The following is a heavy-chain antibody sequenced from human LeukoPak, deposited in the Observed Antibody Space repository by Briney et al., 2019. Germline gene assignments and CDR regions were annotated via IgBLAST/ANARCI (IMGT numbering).Heavy chain of an antibody. CDR2: FYYSGST. V-gene: IGHV4-39*01. D-gene: IGHD4-23*01. Sequence: SETLSLTCTVSGASITSYIYYWGWIRQPPGKGLEWIGSFYYSGSTYYNPSLKSRVTISVDTSKNQFSLKLSSVTAADTAVYYCARLRWSQYYFDYWGQGTLVTVSS. CDR1: GASITSYIYY. CDR3: ARLRWSQYYFDY. J-gene: IGHJ4*02.